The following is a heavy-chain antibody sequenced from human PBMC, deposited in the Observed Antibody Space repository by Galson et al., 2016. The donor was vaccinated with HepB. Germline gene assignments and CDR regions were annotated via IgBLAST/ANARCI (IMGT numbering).Heavy chain of an antibody. CDR3: ARHERLLSWFDP. CDR2: IYYVGNT. J-gene: IGHJ5*02. CDR1: GGSISSNSYY. Sequence: LTCTVSGGSISSNSYYWGWIRQPPGKGLEWIGSIYYVGNTYYNPSLKSRVIISIDTTNNRVSLKLRSVTAADTAVYYCARHERLLSWFDPWGQGSLVTVSS. V-gene: IGHV4-39*01. D-gene: IGHD5-12*01.